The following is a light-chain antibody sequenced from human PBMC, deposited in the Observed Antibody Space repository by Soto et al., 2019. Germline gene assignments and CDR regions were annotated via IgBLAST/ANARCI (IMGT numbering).Light chain of an antibody. J-gene: IGKJ2*01. CDR1: QSVSIN. CDR3: QQYYNWPPLYT. V-gene: IGKV3D-15*01. Sequence: EIVLTQSPATLSVSPGERATLSCRASQSVSINLAWYRQKPGQAPRFLIYEASTRATGIPARFSGSGSGTEFTVTISSLQSEDSAIYYCQQYYNWPPLYTFGQGTKLEIK. CDR2: EAS.